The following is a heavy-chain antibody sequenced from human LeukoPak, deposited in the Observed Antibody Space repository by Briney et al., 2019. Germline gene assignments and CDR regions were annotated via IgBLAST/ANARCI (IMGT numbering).Heavy chain of an antibody. Sequence: GGSLRLSCAASGFTFSSYEMNWVRQAPGKGLEWVSYISSGSTIYYADSVKGRFTISRDNAKNSLYLQMNSLRAEDTAVYYCARDPLAYCGGDCYFFFDYWGQGTLVTVSS. CDR3: ARDPLAYCGGDCYFFFDY. J-gene: IGHJ4*02. CDR2: ISSGSTI. V-gene: IGHV3-48*03. D-gene: IGHD2-21*02. CDR1: GFTFSSYE.